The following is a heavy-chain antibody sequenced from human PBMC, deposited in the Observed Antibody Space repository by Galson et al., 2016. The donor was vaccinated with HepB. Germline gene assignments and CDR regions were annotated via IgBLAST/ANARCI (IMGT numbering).Heavy chain of an antibody. Sequence: SLRLSCAGSGFIFSTHSMAWVRQAPGKGLEWVSLISSGSTYIYYADSVRGRFTISRDNAGSSLYLQMNTLRADDTAVCYCARASGGGYDWDYYYGMDVWGKGTTVTVSS. CDR2: ISSGSTYI. J-gene: IGHJ6*04. CDR1: GFIFSTHS. D-gene: IGHD5-12*01. V-gene: IGHV3-21*01. CDR3: ARASGGGYDWDYYYGMDV.